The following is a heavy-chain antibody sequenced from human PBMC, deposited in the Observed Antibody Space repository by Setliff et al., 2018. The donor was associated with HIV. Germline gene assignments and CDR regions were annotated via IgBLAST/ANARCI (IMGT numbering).Heavy chain of an antibody. CDR3: VKDTRLTNRGNFFDY. Sequence: SVKVSCKASGGTFSSYGITWVRQAPGQGLEWMGGSTPILDTKYYADSVRGRFAISRDNSKNTLYLQMDSLRADDTAVYYCVKDTRLTNRGNFFDYWGQGTAVTVSS. CDR1: GGTFSSYG. D-gene: IGHD2-8*01. V-gene: IGHV1-69*05. J-gene: IGHJ4*02. CDR2: STPILDTK.